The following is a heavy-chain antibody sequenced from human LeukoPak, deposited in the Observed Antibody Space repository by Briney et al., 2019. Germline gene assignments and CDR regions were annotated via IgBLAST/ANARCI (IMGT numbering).Heavy chain of an antibody. CDR2: INPSGGST. CDR1: GYTFTGYY. D-gene: IGHD1-26*01. J-gene: IGHJ4*02. V-gene: IGHV1-46*01. Sequence: ASVKVSCKASGYTFTGYYMHWVRQAPAQGLAWMGIINPSGGSTSYAQKFQGRVTMTRDTSTSTVYMELSSLRSEDTAVYYCATLIVGASSHFDYWGQGTLVTVSS. CDR3: ATLIVGASSHFDY.